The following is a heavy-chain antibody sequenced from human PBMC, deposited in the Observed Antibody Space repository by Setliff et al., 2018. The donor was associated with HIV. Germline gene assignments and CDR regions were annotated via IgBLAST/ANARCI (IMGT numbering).Heavy chain of an antibody. CDR3: ARDSAIVTTIIDHYYGMYV. Sequence: ASVKVSCKASGYTLTDYAIYWMRQAPGQRLEWLGWINAGNGNTEYSQNFQGRVTISRDTSASTAYMELSSLRSEDTAVYYCARDSAIVTTIIDHYYGMYVWGQGTTVTVSS. J-gene: IGHJ6*02. V-gene: IGHV1-3*01. CDR2: INAGNGNT. D-gene: IGHD5-12*01. CDR1: GYTLTDYA.